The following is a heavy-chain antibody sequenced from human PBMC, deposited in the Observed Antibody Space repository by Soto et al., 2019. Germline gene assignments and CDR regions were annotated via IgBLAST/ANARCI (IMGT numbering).Heavy chain of an antibody. Sequence: EVQLLESGGGLVQPGGSLRLSCATSGFSFSNYGMNWVRQAPGKGLEWVSGITKTGRSTFIADSVRGRFTISRDNLKNIMYLQMNSLRVDDTALYYCTKDTEAYDFAFDKWGQRTMVTVTP. V-gene: IGHV3-23*01. J-gene: IGHJ3*02. CDR2: ITKTGRST. CDR3: TKDTEAYDFAFDK. CDR1: GFSFSNYG. D-gene: IGHD3-3*01.